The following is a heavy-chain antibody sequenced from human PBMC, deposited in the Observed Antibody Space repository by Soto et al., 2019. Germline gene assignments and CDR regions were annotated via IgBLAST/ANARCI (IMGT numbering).Heavy chain of an antibody. CDR1: GLILNNIA. D-gene: IGHD3-3*01. V-gene: IGHV3-23*01. CDR2: LSNSGGST. Sequence: EVQLLESGGGLVQPGGSLRLPWAAPGLILNNIALNWARQPPGKGLEWVSGLSNSGGSTYYADSVKGRFTISRDNSKNTVFLQMNSLRAEDTAVYYCAKDLSLSGLCFDYWGQGTLVTVSS. CDR3: AKDLSLSGLCFDY. J-gene: IGHJ4*02.